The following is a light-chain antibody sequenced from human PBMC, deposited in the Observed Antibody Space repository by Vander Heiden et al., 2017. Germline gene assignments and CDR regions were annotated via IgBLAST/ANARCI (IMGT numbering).Light chain of an antibody. CDR1: SLTTSY. CDR3: NSGDRNDDQVL. Sequence: SSALTQDPAVSVDLGQTVSIPCQGASLTTSYANRYQPRPRQAPLLVIYSGRSRPSGIPDRFSCSTSATTASLTSTGPQEEDDADYYCNSGDRNDDQVLFGGGTKLTVL. V-gene: IGLV3-19*01. CDR2: SGR. J-gene: IGLJ2*01.